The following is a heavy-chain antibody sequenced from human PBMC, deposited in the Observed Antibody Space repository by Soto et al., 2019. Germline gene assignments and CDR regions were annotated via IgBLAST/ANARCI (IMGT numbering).Heavy chain of an antibody. D-gene: IGHD2-15*01. V-gene: IGHV1-8*01. CDR3: ARGRIGRGYCSGGSCYSVAFDI. J-gene: IGHJ3*02. CDR2: MNPNSGNT. CDR1: GYTFTSYD. Sequence: QVQLVQSGAEVKKPGASVKVSCKASGYTFTSYDINWVRQATGQGLEWMGWMNPNSGNTGYAQKLQGRVTMARNTSISTAYMELSSLRSEDTAVYYCARGRIGRGYCSGGSCYSVAFDIWGQGTMVTVSS.